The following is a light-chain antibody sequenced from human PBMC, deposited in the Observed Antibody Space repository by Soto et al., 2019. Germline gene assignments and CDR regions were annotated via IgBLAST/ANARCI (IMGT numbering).Light chain of an antibody. CDR3: QSYDSSLSGSHVV. V-gene: IGLV1-40*01. CDR1: SSNIGAGYD. Sequence: QAVVTQPPSVSGAPGQRVTISCTGSSSNIGAGYDVHWYQQLPGTAPKLLIYGNSNRPSGVPDRFSGSKSGTSASLAITGLQAEDEADLYCQSYDSSLSGSHVVFGGGTQLTVL. CDR2: GNS. J-gene: IGLJ2*01.